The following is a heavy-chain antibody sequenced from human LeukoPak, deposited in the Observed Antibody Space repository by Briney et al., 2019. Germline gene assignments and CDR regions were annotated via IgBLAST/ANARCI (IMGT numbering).Heavy chain of an antibody. CDR1: GGTFSSYA. J-gene: IGHJ5*02. V-gene: IGHV1-69*01. CDR2: IIPIFGTA. D-gene: IGHD4-17*01. CDR3: ARDDGDYIGRGGHNWFDP. Sequence: VASVKASCKASGGTFSSYAISWVRQAPGQGLEWMGGIIPIFGTANYAQKFQGRVTITADESTSTAYMELSSLRSEDTAVYYCARDDGDYIGRGGHNWFDPWGQGTLVSVSS.